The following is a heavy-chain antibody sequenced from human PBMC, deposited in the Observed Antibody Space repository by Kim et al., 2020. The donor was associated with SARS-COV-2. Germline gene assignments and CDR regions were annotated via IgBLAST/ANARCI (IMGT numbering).Heavy chain of an antibody. V-gene: IGHV3-23*01. Sequence: GGSLRLSCAASGFTFSSNAMTWVRQAPGKGLEWVSSISSSGDGTYYAASVKGRFTISRDNLKNTLYLQMNNLRGDDTALYYCAKGLRDGYKYWGQGTQVTVSS. D-gene: IGHD5-18*01. CDR1: GFTFSSNA. CDR2: ISSSGDGT. J-gene: IGHJ4*02. CDR3: AKGLRDGYKY.